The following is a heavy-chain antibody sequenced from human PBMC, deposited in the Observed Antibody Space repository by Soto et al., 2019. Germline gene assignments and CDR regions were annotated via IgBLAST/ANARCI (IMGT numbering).Heavy chain of an antibody. Sequence: KPSETLSLTCTVSGGSVSSGAYYWTWIRQRPGKGLEWIGYIYYSGSTYYSPSLKSRLSISLDTSKNQFSPRLSSVTAADTAMYYCARARLRAVYAFDIWGQGTMVTVSS. CDR1: GGSVSSGAYY. J-gene: IGHJ3*02. CDR2: IYYSGST. CDR3: ARARLRAVYAFDI. V-gene: IGHV4-31*03. D-gene: IGHD5-12*01.